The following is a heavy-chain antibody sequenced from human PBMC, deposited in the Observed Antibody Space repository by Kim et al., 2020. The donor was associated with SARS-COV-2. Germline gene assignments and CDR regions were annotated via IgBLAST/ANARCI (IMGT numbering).Heavy chain of an antibody. D-gene: IGHD4-17*01. CDR1: GYTFTSYY. Sequence: ASVKVSCKASGYTFTSYYMHWVRQAPGQGLEWMGIINPSGGSTSYAQKFQGRVTMTRDTSTSTVYMELSSLRSEDTAVYYCARGTDYGDYGLNNYFDYWGHGTPVTVSS. J-gene: IGHJ4*01. CDR2: INPSGGST. V-gene: IGHV1-46*01. CDR3: ARGTDYGDYGLNNYFDY.